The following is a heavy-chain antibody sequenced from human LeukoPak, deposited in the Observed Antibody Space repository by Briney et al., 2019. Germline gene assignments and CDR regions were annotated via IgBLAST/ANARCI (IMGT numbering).Heavy chain of an antibody. Sequence: SETLSLTCSVSGGHIDSVYWNWIRQPPGKGLEWIGYIDNCGSTKYNPSLQSRITMSRDTSKKQFSLKLTSVTAADTAMYYCASGAGWLIDYWGQGTLVSVSS. CDR3: ASGAGWLIDY. J-gene: IGHJ4*02. CDR2: IDNCGST. D-gene: IGHD6-19*01. V-gene: IGHV4-4*08. CDR1: GGHIDSVY.